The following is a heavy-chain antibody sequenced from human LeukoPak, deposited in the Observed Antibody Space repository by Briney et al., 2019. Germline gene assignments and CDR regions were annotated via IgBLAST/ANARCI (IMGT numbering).Heavy chain of an antibody. CDR3: ARDSTAVAGGNWFDP. CDR1: GDTFSSYA. D-gene: IGHD6-19*01. Sequence: ASVKVSCKASGDTFSSYAISWVRQAPGQGLEWMGRIIPIFGIANYAQKFQGRVTITADKSTSTAYMELSSLRSEDTAVYYCARDSTAVAGGNWFDPWGQGTLVTVSS. V-gene: IGHV1-69*04. CDR2: IIPIFGIA. J-gene: IGHJ5*02.